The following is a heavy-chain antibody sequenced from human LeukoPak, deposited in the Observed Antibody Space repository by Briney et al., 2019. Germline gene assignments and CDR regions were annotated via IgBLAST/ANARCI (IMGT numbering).Heavy chain of an antibody. J-gene: IGHJ4*02. Sequence: GASVKVSCKASGYTFTSYGISWVRQAPGQGLEWMGWISAYNGNTNYAQKLQGRVTMTTDTSTSTAYMELRSLRSDDTAVYYCARVTRSGIYSSSWLFDCWGQGTLVAVSS. CDR3: ARVTRSGIYSSSWLFDC. CDR2: ISAYNGNT. D-gene: IGHD6-13*01. V-gene: IGHV1-18*01. CDR1: GYTFTSYG.